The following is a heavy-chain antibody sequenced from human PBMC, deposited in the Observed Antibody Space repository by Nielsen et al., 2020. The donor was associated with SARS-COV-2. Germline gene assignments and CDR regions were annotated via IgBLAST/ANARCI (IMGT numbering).Heavy chain of an antibody. Sequence: GESPKISCAASGFTFSSYSMNWVRQAPGKGLEWVSSISSSSSYIYYADSVKGRFTISRDNAKNSLYLQMNSLRAEDTAVYYCARGYDCSGGSCYSLDYWGQGTLVTVSS. CDR1: GFTFSSYS. V-gene: IGHV3-21*01. CDR3: ARGYDCSGGSCYSLDY. D-gene: IGHD2-15*01. CDR2: ISSSSSYI. J-gene: IGHJ4*02.